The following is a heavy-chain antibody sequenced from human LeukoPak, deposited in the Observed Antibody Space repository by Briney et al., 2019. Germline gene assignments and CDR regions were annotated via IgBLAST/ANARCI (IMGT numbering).Heavy chain of an antibody. CDR1: AGSFSGYY. D-gene: IGHD6-19*01. CDR3: ARDGPRVSSGWQKFDY. V-gene: IGHV4-34*01. CDR2: INHSGST. J-gene: IGHJ4*02. Sequence: SETLSLTSAVYAGSFSGYYWSWIRQPPGKGLEWIGEINHSGSTNYNPSLKSRVTMSVDTSKNQFSLKLSSVTAADTAVYYCARDGPRVSSGWQKFDYWGQGTLVTVSS.